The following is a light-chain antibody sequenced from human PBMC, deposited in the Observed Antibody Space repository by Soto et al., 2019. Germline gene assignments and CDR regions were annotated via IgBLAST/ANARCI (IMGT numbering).Light chain of an antibody. CDR2: EVS. Sequence: QSALTQPASVSGSPGQSITISCTGTSSDVGGYKYVSWYQRHPGKAPKFLIYEVSNRPAGVSNRFSGSKSGNTASLTISGLQAEDEADEYCSSYSSSSTLFVFGTGTKLPVL. CDR3: SSYSSSSTLFV. J-gene: IGLJ1*01. CDR1: SSDVGGYKY. V-gene: IGLV2-14*01.